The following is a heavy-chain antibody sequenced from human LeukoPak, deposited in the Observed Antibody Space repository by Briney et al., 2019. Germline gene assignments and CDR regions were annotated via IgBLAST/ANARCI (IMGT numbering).Heavy chain of an antibody. CDR3: ARGSHGGNFEEY. CDR2: ISSSDGYI. Sequence: GGSLRLSCAASGFTFTTYTMNWVRQAPGKGLEWVSSISSSDGYIYYADSVKGRFTISGDNAKNSLYLQMNSLRAEDTAVYYCARGSHGGNFEEYWGQGTLVTVSS. D-gene: IGHD4-23*01. CDR1: GFTFTTYT. J-gene: IGHJ4*02. V-gene: IGHV3-21*01.